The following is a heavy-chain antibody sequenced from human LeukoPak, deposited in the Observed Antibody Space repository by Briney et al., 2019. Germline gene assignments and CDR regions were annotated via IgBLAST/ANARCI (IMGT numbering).Heavy chain of an antibody. D-gene: IGHD6-13*01. Sequence: SETLCLTCTVSGGSISSYYWSWIRQPPGKGLEWIGEINHSGSTNYNPSLKSRVTISVDTSKNQFSLKLSSVTAADTAVYYCARGVYSQSFRMDVWGKGTTVTVSS. CDR3: ARGVYSQSFRMDV. J-gene: IGHJ6*04. V-gene: IGHV4-34*01. CDR2: INHSGST. CDR1: GGSISSYY.